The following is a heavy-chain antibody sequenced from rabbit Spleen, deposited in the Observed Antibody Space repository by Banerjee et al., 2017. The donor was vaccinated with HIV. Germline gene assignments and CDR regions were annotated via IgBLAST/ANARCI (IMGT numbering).Heavy chain of an antibody. Sequence: VESGGDLVKPGASLTLTCIASGVSFSVSSYMCWVRQAPGKGLEWIACIDTGSSGFTYFASWAKGRFTISKTSSTTVTLQMTSLTAADTATYFCARDTSSSFSSYGMDLWGQGTLVPS. CDR3: ARDTSSSFSSYGMDL. D-gene: IGHD1-1*01. CDR2: IDTGSSGFT. J-gene: IGHJ6*01. CDR1: GVSFSVSSY. V-gene: IGHV1S40*01.